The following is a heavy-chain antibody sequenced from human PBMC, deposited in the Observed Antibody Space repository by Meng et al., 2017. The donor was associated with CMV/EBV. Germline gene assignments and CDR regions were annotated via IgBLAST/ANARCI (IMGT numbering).Heavy chain of an antibody. CDR3: ARDSRITGNQRLVDY. Sequence: GESLKISCAASGFTFSSYSMNWVRQAPGKGLEWVSYINSSSSTIYYADSVKGRFTISRDNAKNPLYLQMNSLRAEDTAVYYCARDSRITGNQRLVDYWGQGTLVTVSS. D-gene: IGHD1-20*01. CDR2: INSSSSTI. V-gene: IGHV3-48*04. CDR1: GFTFSSYS. J-gene: IGHJ4*02.